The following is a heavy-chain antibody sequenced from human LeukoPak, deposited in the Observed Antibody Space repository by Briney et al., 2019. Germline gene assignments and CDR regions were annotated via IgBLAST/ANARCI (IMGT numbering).Heavy chain of an antibody. D-gene: IGHD2-15*01. Sequence: GGSLRLSCVASGFTFSSYSMNWVRQAPGKGLEWVSCIGSSSNYIYYGDSVKGRFTISRDNAKNTLYLQMSSLRAEDTAVYYCARYCSGASCYSGVDYWGQGTLVPVSS. CDR2: IGSSSNYI. V-gene: IGHV3-21*04. CDR3: ARYCSGASCYSGVDY. J-gene: IGHJ4*02. CDR1: GFTFSSYS.